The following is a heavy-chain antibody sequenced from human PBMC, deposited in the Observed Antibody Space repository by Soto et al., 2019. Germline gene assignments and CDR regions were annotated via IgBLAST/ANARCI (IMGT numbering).Heavy chain of an antibody. CDR1: GVPFSGYY. J-gene: IGHJ4*01. CDR3: ANLIVFHSSYYHDY. CDR2: INHSGNT. V-gene: IGHV4-34*01. D-gene: IGHD1-26*01. Sequence: SETLSLTCAVYGVPFSGYYWSWIRQSPGKGLEWIGEINHSGNTNYNPSLKSRVTMLVDTSKNQFSLSLSSVTAADTAVYYCANLIVFHSSYYHDYWGHGTMVTVS.